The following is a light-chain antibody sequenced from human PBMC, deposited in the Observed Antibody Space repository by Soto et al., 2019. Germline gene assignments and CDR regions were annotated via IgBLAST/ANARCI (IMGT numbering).Light chain of an antibody. CDR1: GSNIGNNY. J-gene: IGLJ1*01. CDR3: AAWDDSLRGHV. CDR2: KNN. Sequence: QSVLAQPPSASGTPGQRVTISCSGSGSNIGNNYVYWYQLLPGTAPKLLSYKNNQRPSEVPDRFSGSKSDTSASLAISGLRSADEADYYCAAWDDSLRGHVFGTGTKLTVL. V-gene: IGLV1-47*01.